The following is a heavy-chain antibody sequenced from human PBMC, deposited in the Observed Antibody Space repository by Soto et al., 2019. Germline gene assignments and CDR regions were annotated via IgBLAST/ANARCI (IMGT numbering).Heavy chain of an antibody. D-gene: IGHD1-26*01. Sequence: GGSLRFSCAASGFTFRNYAIHWVRQAPGKGLEWVAVISRDGSHKYYLDSVKGRFTISRDNSKDTVNLLMNSLRDDDSAMYYCARSRNSAVADSFDFWGQGTLVTVSS. CDR2: ISRDGSHK. CDR1: GFTFRNYA. CDR3: ARSRNSAVADSFDF. V-gene: IGHV3-30*04. J-gene: IGHJ4*02.